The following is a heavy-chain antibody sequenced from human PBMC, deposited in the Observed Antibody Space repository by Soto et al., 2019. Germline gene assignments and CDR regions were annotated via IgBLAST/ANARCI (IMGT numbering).Heavy chain of an antibody. D-gene: IGHD3-9*01. CDR1: GFTFSSYA. Sequence: GSLRLSCAASGFTFSSYAMSWVRQAPGKGLEWVSAISGSGGSTYYADSVKGRFTISRDNSKNTLYLQMNSLRAEDTAVYYCATWPRPRPFLRYFDWGKGTLVTVSS. CDR3: ATWPRPRPFLRYFD. J-gene: IGHJ4*02. V-gene: IGHV3-23*01. CDR2: ISGSGGST.